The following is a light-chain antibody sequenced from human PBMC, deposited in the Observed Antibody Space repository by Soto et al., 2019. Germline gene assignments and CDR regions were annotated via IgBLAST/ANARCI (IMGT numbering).Light chain of an antibody. Sequence: EVVLTQSPGTLSLSPGERATLSCMASQSVAANYLAWYQQKRGQAPRLLIYGASSRATGIPDRFSGSGSGKDFTLTISRLEPEEFSVYYCHQYGTAPLTFGPGTKVDIK. CDR3: HQYGTAPLT. CDR2: GAS. CDR1: QSVAANY. J-gene: IGKJ3*01. V-gene: IGKV3-20*01.